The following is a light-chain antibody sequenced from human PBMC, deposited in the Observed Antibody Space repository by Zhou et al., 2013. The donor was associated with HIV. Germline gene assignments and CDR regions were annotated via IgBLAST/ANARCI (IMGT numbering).Light chain of an antibody. V-gene: IGKV1-13*02. CDR2: YAS. CDR3: QQFDRYPLT. J-gene: IGKJ4*01. Sequence: AIQLTQSPSSLYASVGDRVTITCRASKDITHNLAWYQHKPGKGPNLLIYYASTLKSGVPSRFSGSGSGSDFTLIINGLQPEDFASYYCQQFDRYPLTFGGGTKVEIK. CDR1: KDITHN.